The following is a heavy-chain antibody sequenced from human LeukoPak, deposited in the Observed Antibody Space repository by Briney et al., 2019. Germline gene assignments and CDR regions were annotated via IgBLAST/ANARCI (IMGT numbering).Heavy chain of an antibody. Sequence: PSETLSLTCTVSGGSISSYYWSWIRQPPGKGLEWIGEIYHSGSTNYNPSLKSRVTISVDKSKNQFSLKLSSVTAADTAVYYCASYSSGWSRVDYWGQGTLVTVSS. J-gene: IGHJ4*02. CDR2: IYHSGST. CDR1: GGSISSYY. CDR3: ASYSSGWSRVDY. D-gene: IGHD6-19*01. V-gene: IGHV4-59*12.